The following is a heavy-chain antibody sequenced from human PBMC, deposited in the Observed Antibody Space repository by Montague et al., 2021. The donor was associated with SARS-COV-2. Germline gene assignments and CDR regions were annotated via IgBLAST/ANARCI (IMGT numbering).Heavy chain of an antibody. J-gene: IGHJ4*02. CDR3: ARGRDSEWLRPFDY. CDR1: GFTFINYA. V-gene: IGHV3-23*01. D-gene: IGHD5-12*01. Sequence: PRLSCAASGFTFINYAMTWVRLAPGRGLEWVSAISGSGGRTLYADSXKGCFSISSDNSKNTVYLQMNSLRAEDTAVYYCARGRDSEWLRPFDYWGQGTLVTVSS. CDR2: ISGSGGRT.